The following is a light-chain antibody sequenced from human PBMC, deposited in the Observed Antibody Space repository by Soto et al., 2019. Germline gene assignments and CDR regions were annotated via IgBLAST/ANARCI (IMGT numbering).Light chain of an antibody. CDR2: GAS. Sequence: EIVLTQSPGTLSLSPGERATLSCRASQSVSSSYLAWYQQKPGQAPRLLIYGASSRATGIPDRFSGSGSGTEFTLTISSLEPEDFAVYYCQQYGSSPDTFGQGTKLEIK. J-gene: IGKJ2*01. CDR3: QQYGSSPDT. V-gene: IGKV3-20*01. CDR1: QSVSSSY.